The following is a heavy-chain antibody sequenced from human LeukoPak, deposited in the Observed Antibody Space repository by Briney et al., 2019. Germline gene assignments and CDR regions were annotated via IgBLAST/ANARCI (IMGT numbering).Heavy chain of an antibody. J-gene: IGHJ5*02. Sequence: ASVKVSCKASGYTFTSYGISWVRQAPGQGLEWMGWISTYNGNTNYAEKFQGRVTITADKSTSTAYMELSSLRSEDTAVYYCANTGESALGWFDPWGQGTLVTVSS. CDR3: ANTGESALGWFDP. D-gene: IGHD2-8*02. CDR2: ISTYNGNT. CDR1: GYTFTSYG. V-gene: IGHV1-18*01.